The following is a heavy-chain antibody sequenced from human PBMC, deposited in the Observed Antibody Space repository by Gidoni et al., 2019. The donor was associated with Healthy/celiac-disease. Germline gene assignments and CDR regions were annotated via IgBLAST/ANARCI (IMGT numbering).Heavy chain of an antibody. D-gene: IGHD2-2*01. CDR3: AKEEGIVVVPADYGMDV. J-gene: IGHJ6*02. V-gene: IGHV3-23*01. Sequence: EVQLLESGGGLVQRGGSLRLSCTASGFTFSSYAMRWVRQAPGKGLEWVSASSGSGGSTYYAASVKGRCTISRDNSKNTLYLQMNSLRAEDTAVYYCAKEEGIVVVPADYGMDVWGQGTTVTVSS. CDR2: SSGSGGST. CDR1: GFTFSSYA.